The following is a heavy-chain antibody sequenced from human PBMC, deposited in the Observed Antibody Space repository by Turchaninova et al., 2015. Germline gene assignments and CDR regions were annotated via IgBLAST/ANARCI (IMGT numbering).Heavy chain of an antibody. J-gene: IGHJ4*02. D-gene: IGHD3-3*01. CDR3: ARSNYDFWSGSPHSIFDY. V-gene: IGHV1-3*01. CDR1: GYTFTSYS. CDR2: SNGRNGKT. Sequence: QVQLVQSGAEGKKPGASVKVSCKASGYTFTSYSIHWVRQAPGQRLEWMGGSNGRNGKTKYSQKFLCRMIITRYTSATTAYMELGSLTSEDTAVYYCARSNYDFWSGSPHSIFDYWGRGTLVTVSS.